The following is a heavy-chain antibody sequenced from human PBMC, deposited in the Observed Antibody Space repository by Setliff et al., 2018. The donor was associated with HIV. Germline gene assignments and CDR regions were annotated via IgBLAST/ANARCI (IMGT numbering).Heavy chain of an antibody. Sequence: GGSLRLSCVASEFTFSSYAMHWVRQAPGKGLEWVAVMPDDGSKEYYTDSVRGRFTISRDNSKNSLYLQMNSLKTEDTAVYYCARVSVSYYSPFDYWGQGTLVTVSS. D-gene: IGHD1-26*01. V-gene: IGHV3-30*07. CDR1: EFTFSSYA. J-gene: IGHJ4*02. CDR2: MPDDGSKE. CDR3: ARVSVSYYSPFDY.